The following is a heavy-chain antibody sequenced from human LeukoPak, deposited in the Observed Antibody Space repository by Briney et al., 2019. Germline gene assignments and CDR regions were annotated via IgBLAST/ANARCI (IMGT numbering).Heavy chain of an antibody. CDR3: AKTPGYTTVTSHDY. D-gene: IGHD4-17*01. J-gene: IGHJ4*02. Sequence: GGSLRLSCAASGFTFSSYGMHWVRQAPGKGLEWVAVIWYDGNNKYYADSVKGRFTISRDNSKNTLFLQMNSLRAEDTAVYYCAKTPGYTTVTSHDYWGQGTLVTVSS. CDR2: IWYDGNNK. V-gene: IGHV3-33*06. CDR1: GFTFSSYG.